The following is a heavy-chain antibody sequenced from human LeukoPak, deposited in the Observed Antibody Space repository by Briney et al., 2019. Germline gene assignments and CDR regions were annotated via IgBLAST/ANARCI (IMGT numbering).Heavy chain of an antibody. Sequence: ASVKVSCKASGYTFTGYYMQWVRQAPGEGLEWMGWINPNSGGTNYAQKFQGRVAMTRDTSISTAYMELSRLRSDDTAVYYCARAPKYYYDSSGYYSPEAHYFDYWGQGTLVTVSS. CDR3: ARAPKYYYDSSGYYSPEAHYFDY. J-gene: IGHJ4*01. D-gene: IGHD3-22*01. CDR1: GYTFTGYY. CDR2: INPNSGGT. V-gene: IGHV1-2*02.